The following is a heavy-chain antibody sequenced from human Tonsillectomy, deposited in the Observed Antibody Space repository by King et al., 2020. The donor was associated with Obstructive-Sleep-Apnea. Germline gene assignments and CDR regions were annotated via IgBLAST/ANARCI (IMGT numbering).Heavy chain of an antibody. D-gene: IGHD5-12*01. V-gene: IGHV3-48*04. CDR3: ARDSGDSGYDSRPI. CDR1: GFTFSSYS. Sequence: VQLVESGGGLVQPGGSLRLSCAASGFTFSSYSMNWVRQAPGKGLEWVSYITSSSNTIYYADSVRGRFPISRDNAKNSLYLQRNSLRAEDTAVYYCARDSGDSGYDSRPIWGQGILVTVSS. J-gene: IGHJ4*02. CDR2: ITSSSNTI.